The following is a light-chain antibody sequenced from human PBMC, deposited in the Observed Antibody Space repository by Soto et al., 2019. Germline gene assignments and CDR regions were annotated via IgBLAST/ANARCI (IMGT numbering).Light chain of an antibody. V-gene: IGKV3-20*01. CDR3: QHYANSVIT. CDR1: QNVGSSY. Sequence: EVVLTQSPGTLSLSPGERATLSCRASQNVGSSYFAWYQQRSGQAPRLLIYGASIRATGIPDRFSGSWSGADFTLTISRLEHEDVAVYYCQHYANSVITFGQGTRLDLK. J-gene: IGKJ5*01. CDR2: GAS.